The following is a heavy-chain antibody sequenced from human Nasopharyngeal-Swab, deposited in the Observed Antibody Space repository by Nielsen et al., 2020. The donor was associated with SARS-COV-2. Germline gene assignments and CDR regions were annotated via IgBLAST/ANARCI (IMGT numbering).Heavy chain of an antibody. CDR2: ISSSSSYI. V-gene: IGHV3-21*01. D-gene: IGHD2-2*01. CDR3: ARGQYCSSTSCYARGYYYYYGMDV. J-gene: IGHJ6*02. Sequence: GESLKISCAASRFTFSSYSMNWVRQAPGKGLEWVSSISSSSSYIYYADSVKGRFTISRDNAKNSLYLQMNSLRAEDTAVYYCARGQYCSSTSCYARGYYYYYGMDVWGQGTTVTVSS. CDR1: RFTFSSYS.